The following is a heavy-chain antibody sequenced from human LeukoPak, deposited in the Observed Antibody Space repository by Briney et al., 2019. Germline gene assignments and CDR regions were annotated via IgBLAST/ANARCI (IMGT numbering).Heavy chain of an antibody. J-gene: IGHJ4*02. CDR3: ARDPGLRPKKFDY. D-gene: IGHD5-12*01. Sequence: ASVKVSCKASGYTFTGYYMHWVRQAPGQGLEWMGWINPNSGGTNYAQKFQGRVTMTRDTSISTAYMELSRLRSDDTAVYYCARDPGLRPKKFDYWGQGTLVTVSS. CDR1: GYTFTGYY. CDR2: INPNSGGT. V-gene: IGHV1-2*02.